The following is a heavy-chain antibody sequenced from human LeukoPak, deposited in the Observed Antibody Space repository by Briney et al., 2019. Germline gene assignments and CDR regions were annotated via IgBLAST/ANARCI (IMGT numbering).Heavy chain of an antibody. CDR3: ARAPDAFDI. CDR1: GGSISSGGYS. Sequence: SETLSLTCAVSGGSISSGGYSWSWLRQPPGKGLEWIGYIYHSGSTYYNPSLKSRVTISVDRSKNQFSLKLSSVTAADTAVYYCARAPDAFDIWGQGTMVTVSS. J-gene: IGHJ3*02. CDR2: IYHSGST. V-gene: IGHV4-30-2*01.